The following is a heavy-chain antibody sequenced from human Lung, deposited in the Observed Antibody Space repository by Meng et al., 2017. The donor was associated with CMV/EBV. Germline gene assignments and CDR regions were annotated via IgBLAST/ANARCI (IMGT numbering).Heavy chain of an antibody. V-gene: IGHV1-8*01. CDR1: GYTFTNYD. D-gene: IGHD1-1*01. Sequence: ASVKVSCKASGYTFTNYDINWVRQATGQGLEWMGWVNPHSGDTGYAQRFQGRVTMTSDTSISTAYLELSSPRTEDTAIYYCARGQPYLASTAIDHWGQGTLVXVSS. CDR2: VNPHSGDT. J-gene: IGHJ4*02. CDR3: ARGQPYLASTAIDH.